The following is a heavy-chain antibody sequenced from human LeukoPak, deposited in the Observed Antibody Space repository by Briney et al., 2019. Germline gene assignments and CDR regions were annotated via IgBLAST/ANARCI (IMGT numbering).Heavy chain of an antibody. D-gene: IGHD3-10*01. CDR1: GGSISSRSYY. V-gene: IGHV4-39*07. Sequence: SETLSLTCTVSGGSISSRSYYWGWIRQPPGKGLEWIGEINHSGSTNYNPSLKSRVTISVDTSKNQFSLKLSSVTAADTAVYYCARGDYYGSGLYYYYYMDVWGKGTTVTVSS. CDR3: ARGDYYGSGLYYYYYMDV. CDR2: INHSGST. J-gene: IGHJ6*03.